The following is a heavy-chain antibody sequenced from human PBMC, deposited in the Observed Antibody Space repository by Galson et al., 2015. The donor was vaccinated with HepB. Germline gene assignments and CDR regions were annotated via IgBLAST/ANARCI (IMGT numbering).Heavy chain of an antibody. D-gene: IGHD1-1*01. J-gene: IGHJ6*02. CDR1: GFTFSSYA. CDR3: AKDRTPYYYYGMDV. V-gene: IGHV3-23*01. Sequence: SLRLSCAASGFTFSSYAMSWVRQAPGKGLEWVSTISGSGGSTYYADSVKGRFTISRDNSKNTLYLQMNSLRAEDTAVCYCAKDRTPYYYYGMDVWGQGTTVTVSS. CDR2: ISGSGGST.